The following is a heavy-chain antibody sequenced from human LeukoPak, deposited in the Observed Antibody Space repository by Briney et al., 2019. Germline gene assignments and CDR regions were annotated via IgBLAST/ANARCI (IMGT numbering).Heavy chain of an antibody. Sequence: GGSLRLSCAASGFTFSIYSMNWVRQAPGKGLEWVSSISARTNYIYYADSVKGRFTISRDNAKNSLYLQMNSLTADDTAVHYCARGRVVVLAATRTSLGSWGQRTLVTVSS. CDR2: ISARTNYI. V-gene: IGHV3-21*01. CDR1: GFTFSIYS. CDR3: ARGRVVVLAATRTSLGS. J-gene: IGHJ5*02. D-gene: IGHD2-15*01.